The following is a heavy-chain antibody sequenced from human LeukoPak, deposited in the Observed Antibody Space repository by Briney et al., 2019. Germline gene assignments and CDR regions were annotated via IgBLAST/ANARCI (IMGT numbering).Heavy chain of an antibody. V-gene: IGHV3-21*01. Sequence: PGGSLRLSCAASGFTVSSNYMSWVRQAPGKGLEWVSSISSSSSYIYYADSVKGRFTISRDNAKKSPYLQMDSLSAEDTAVYYCARLVSWGFDYWGQGTLVTVSS. CDR3: ARLVSWGFDY. J-gene: IGHJ4*02. D-gene: IGHD5/OR15-5a*01. CDR2: ISSSSSYI. CDR1: GFTVSSNY.